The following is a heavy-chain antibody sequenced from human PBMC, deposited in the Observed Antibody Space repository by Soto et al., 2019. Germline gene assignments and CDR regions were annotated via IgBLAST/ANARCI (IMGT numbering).Heavy chain of an antibody. D-gene: IGHD2-2*01. CDR2: IYYSGST. Sequence: SETLSLTCTVSGGSVSSGSYYWSWIRQPPGKGLDWIGYIYYSGSTNYNPSLKSRVTISVDTSKNQFSLKLSSVTAADTAVYYCARAATIVPAAIVSYYYYGMDVWGQGTTVTVSS. CDR3: ARAATIVPAAIVSYYYYGMDV. CDR1: GGSVSSGSYY. V-gene: IGHV4-61*01. J-gene: IGHJ6*02.